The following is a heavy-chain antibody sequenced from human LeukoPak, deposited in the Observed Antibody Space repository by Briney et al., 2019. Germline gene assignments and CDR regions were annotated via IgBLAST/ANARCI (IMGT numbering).Heavy chain of an antibody. J-gene: IGHJ5*02. CDR1: GGSINDYY. CDR3: ARVLRGAVASNCFDP. Sequence: SETLSLTCTVSGGSINDYYWTWIRQAPGKGLEWLGYISNSGTTDYNPSLKSRVNMSVDTSKNEFSLKVTSVTAADTAMYYCARVLRGAVASNCFDPWGQGTLVTVSS. V-gene: IGHV4-59*01. CDR2: ISNSGTT. D-gene: IGHD4-23*01.